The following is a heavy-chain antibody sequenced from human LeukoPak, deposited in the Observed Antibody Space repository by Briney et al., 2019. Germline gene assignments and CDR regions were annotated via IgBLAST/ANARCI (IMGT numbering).Heavy chain of an antibody. D-gene: IGHD3-10*01. CDR3: ATEWGSDRELFYETFDY. Sequence: SETLSLTCTVSGYSISSGYHWGWIRQPPGKGLEWIGSIYHSGSTYYNPSLKSRVTISVETSKNQFSLKLSSVTAADTAVYYCATEWGSDRELFYETFDYWGQGTLVTVSS. J-gene: IGHJ4*02. CDR2: IYHSGST. CDR1: GYSISSGYH. V-gene: IGHV4-38-2*02.